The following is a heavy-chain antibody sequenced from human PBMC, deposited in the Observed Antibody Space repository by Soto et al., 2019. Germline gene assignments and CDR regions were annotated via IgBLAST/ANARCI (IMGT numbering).Heavy chain of an antibody. V-gene: IGHV3-21*01. D-gene: IGHD3-10*01. CDR3: ARDYYGDHYFAS. Sequence: EVQLVESGGGLVKPGGSLRLSCAACGFAFTTYSMNWVRQAPGTGLEWVSSISSTSSYIYYADSVQGRFTVSRDNARNSLYLQMNSLRAEDTAVYYCARDYYGDHYFASWGQGTLVTVSS. CDR1: GFAFTTYS. J-gene: IGHJ4*02. CDR2: ISSTSSYI.